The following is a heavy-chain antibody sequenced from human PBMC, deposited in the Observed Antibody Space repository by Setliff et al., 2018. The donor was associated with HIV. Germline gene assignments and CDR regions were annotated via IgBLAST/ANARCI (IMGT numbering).Heavy chain of an antibody. CDR1: GGSISSYY. Sequence: SETLSLTCTVSGGSISSYYWSWIRQPPGKGLEWLGHNYSSGSTNYNPSLKSRVTISVDTSKNQFSLKLSSVTAADSAVYYCARGGGYDSSGYYYYYYYYYMDVWGKGTTVTVSS. J-gene: IGHJ6*03. D-gene: IGHD3-22*01. CDR2: NYSSGST. V-gene: IGHV4-59*12. CDR3: ARGGGYDSSGYYYYYYYYYMDV.